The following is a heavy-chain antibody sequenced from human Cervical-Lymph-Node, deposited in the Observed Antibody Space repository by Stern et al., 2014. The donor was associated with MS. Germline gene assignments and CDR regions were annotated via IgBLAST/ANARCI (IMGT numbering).Heavy chain of an antibody. Sequence: ESGPTLVKPTQTLTLTCTFSGFSLITRGVGVGWIRQPPGKALEWLGLIYWDEDKRYSPSLENRPHIAKDTSKNQVVLTMTNMDPVDTATYYCAHTLITLDRGVPFDYWGQGTLVTVSS. CDR2: IYWDEDK. CDR3: AHTLITLDRGVPFDY. D-gene: IGHD3-10*01. V-gene: IGHV2-5*02. CDR1: GFSLITRGVG. J-gene: IGHJ4*02.